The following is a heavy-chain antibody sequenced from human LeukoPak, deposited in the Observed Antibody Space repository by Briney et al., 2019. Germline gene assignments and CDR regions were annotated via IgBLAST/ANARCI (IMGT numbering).Heavy chain of an antibody. J-gene: IGHJ4*02. CDR2: ISGSGGST. D-gene: IGHD6-13*01. Sequence: PGGSLRLSCAASGFTFSSYAMSWVRQAPGKGLEWVSAISGSGGSTYYADSVKGRFTISRDNSKNTLYLQMNSLRAEDTAVYYCARTIAAAGGNFDYWGQGTLVTVSS. V-gene: IGHV3-23*01. CDR3: ARTIAAAGGNFDY. CDR1: GFTFSSYA.